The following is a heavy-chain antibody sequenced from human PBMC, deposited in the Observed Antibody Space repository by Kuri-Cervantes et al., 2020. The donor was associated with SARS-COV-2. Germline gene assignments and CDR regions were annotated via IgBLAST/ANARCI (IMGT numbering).Heavy chain of an antibody. Sequence: SETLSLTCTVSGGSISSYYWSWIRQPAGKGLEWIGHLDTSGSTTYNPSLRGRVTISLDPSNNQVSLRLTSATAADTAVYYCGKVSWLQLWRRYSDSWGQGTLVTDSS. J-gene: IGHJ4*02. D-gene: IGHD5-24*01. CDR1: GGSISSYY. V-gene: IGHV4-4*07. CDR3: GKVSWLQLWRRYSDS. CDR2: LDTSGST.